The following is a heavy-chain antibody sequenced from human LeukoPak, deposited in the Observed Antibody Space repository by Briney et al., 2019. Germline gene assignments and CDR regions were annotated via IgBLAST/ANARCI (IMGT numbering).Heavy chain of an antibody. Sequence: PGGSLRLSCSASGFTFSSYWMSWVRQAPGKGLEWVANIKQDGSEKYYVDSVKGRFTISRDNAKNSLYLQMNSLRAEDTAVYYCTRNYYDSSGYYPLGYWGQGTLVTVSS. J-gene: IGHJ4*02. CDR2: IKQDGSEK. V-gene: IGHV3-7*01. CDR1: GFTFSSYW. CDR3: TRNYYDSSGYYPLGY. D-gene: IGHD3-22*01.